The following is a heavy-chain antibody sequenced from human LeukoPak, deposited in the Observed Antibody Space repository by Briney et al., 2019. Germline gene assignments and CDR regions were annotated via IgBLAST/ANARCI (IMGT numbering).Heavy chain of an antibody. J-gene: IGHJ4*02. CDR1: GFTFSSYW. CDR3: ARDGDCSGDDCPPPLGY. CDR2: IKQDGRDK. V-gene: IGHV3-7*01. Sequence: GGPLRLSCVGSGFTFSSYWMSCVRQAPGKGLEGVANIKQDGRDKYYAESGRGRFTISRDNALRSVFLQMNSLRVDDTAIYYCARDGDCSGDDCPPPLGYWGQGTLVTVSS. D-gene: IGHD2-15*01.